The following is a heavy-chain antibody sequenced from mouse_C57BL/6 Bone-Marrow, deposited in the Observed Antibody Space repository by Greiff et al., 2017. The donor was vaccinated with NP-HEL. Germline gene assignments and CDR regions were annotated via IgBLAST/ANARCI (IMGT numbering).Heavy chain of an antibody. D-gene: IGHD4-1*01. V-gene: IGHV1-85*01. CDR3: ARRRTGPWFAY. CDR1: GYTFTSYD. Sequence: QVQLKESGPELVKPGASVKLSCKASGYTFTSYDINWVKQRPGQGLEWIGWIYPRDGSTKYNEKFKGKATLTVDTSSSTAYMELHSLTSEDSAVYFCARRRTGPWFAYWGQGTLVTVSA. J-gene: IGHJ3*01. CDR2: IYPRDGST.